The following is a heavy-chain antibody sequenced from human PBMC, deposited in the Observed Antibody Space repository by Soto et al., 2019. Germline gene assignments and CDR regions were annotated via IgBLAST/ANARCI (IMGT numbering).Heavy chain of an antibody. V-gene: IGHV3-9*01. CDR2: ISWNSGSI. J-gene: IGHJ4*02. D-gene: IGHD2-21*01. CDR1: GFTFDDYA. CDR3: ASWGHIVPVSPTDFDH. Sequence: QPGGSLRLSCAASGFTFDDYAMHWVRQAPGKGLEWVSGISWNSGSIGYADSVKGRFTISRDNAKNSLYLQMHSLRAEDTAMYYCASWGHIVPVSPTDFDHWGEGTLVTVSS.